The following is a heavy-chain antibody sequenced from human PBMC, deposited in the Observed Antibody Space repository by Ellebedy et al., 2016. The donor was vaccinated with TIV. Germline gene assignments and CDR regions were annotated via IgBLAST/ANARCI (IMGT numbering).Heavy chain of an antibody. J-gene: IGHJ4*02. D-gene: IGHD3/OR15-3a*01. CDR2: INHRGDT. CDR3: ARSHPSLDEGFDY. CDR1: GGSISSGGYY. Sequence: MPSETLSLTCTVSGGSISSGGYYWTWIRQPPGKGLEWIGEINHRGDTNTNPSLKSRVTLSVDTSKNQFSLKVTSVTAADTAVYYCARSHPSLDEGFDYWGQGSLVTVSS. V-gene: IGHV4-39*07.